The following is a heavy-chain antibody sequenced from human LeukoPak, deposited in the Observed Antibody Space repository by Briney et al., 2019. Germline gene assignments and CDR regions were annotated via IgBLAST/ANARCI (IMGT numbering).Heavy chain of an antibody. CDR2: IYLGYSDT. CDR3: ASGNTVTYFDY. D-gene: IGHD4-17*01. J-gene: IGHJ4*02. V-gene: IGHV5-51*01. CDR1: GYSITSYW. Sequence: GESLKISCKGSGYSITSYWIGWVRQMPGKRLEWMGIIYLGYSDTRYSPSFQGQVTISADKSIGTAYLQWSSLKASDTAMYYCASGNTVTYFDYWGQGTLVTVSS.